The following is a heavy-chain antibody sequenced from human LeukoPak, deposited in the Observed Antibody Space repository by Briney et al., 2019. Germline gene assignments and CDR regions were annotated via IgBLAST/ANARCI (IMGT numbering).Heavy chain of an antibody. D-gene: IGHD6-19*01. V-gene: IGHV1-24*01. CDR2: FDPEDGET. Sequence: ASVKVSCKVSGYTLTELSMHWVRQAPGKGLEWMGGFDPEDGETIYAQKFQGRVTITTDESTSTAYMELSSLRSEDTAVYYCARGAGIAVAGTPYFDYWGQGTLVTVSS. CDR3: ARGAGIAVAGTPYFDY. J-gene: IGHJ4*02. CDR1: GYTLTELS.